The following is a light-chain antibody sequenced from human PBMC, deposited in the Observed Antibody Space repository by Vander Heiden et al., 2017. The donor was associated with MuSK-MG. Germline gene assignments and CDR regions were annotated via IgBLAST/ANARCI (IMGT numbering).Light chain of an antibody. CDR3: QQYGSSPT. V-gene: IGKV3-20*01. J-gene: IGKJ4*01. Sequence: VFTQSPGTMSLSPRERATLSCRASQSVSSSYLALYQQKPGQAPRLLIYGASSRATGIPDRFSGSGSGTDFTLTISRLEPEDFAVYYCQQYGSSPTFGGGTKVEIK. CDR1: QSVSSSY. CDR2: GAS.